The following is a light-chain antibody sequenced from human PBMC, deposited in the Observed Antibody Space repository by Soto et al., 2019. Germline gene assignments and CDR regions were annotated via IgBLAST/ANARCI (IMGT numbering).Light chain of an antibody. Sequence: DIQRTQSPTSLSASVGDRVTITCRASQDIRNFVAWYQQKPGKAPKLLIYAASTLQSGVPSRFSGSGSGTDFTLTINSLQPEDVATYSCQKYSSVPVFGPGTKVAIK. CDR2: AAS. CDR1: QDIRNF. V-gene: IGKV1-27*01. CDR3: QKYSSVPV. J-gene: IGKJ3*01.